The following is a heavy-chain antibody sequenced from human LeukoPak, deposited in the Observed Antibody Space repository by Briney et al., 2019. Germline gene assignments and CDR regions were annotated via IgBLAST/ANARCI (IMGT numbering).Heavy chain of an antibody. CDR2: VGRDGSI. D-gene: IGHD5-18*01. Sequence: GGSLRLSCVASGFTFNTYTMNWVRQAPGKGLEWISCVGRDGSIHYADSVKGRITISRDNSKNTLYLQMNSLRAEDTAVYYCAKRGYSYGYGYYYGMDVWGQGTTVTVSS. CDR3: AKRGYSYGYGYYYGMDV. J-gene: IGHJ6*02. V-gene: IGHV3-23*01. CDR1: GFTFNTYT.